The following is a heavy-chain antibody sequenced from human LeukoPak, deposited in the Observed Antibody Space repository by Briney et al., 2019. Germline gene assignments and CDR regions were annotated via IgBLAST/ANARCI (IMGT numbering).Heavy chain of an antibody. CDR3: ARDWDYYGSGSYLDY. V-gene: IGHV3-66*01. CDR2: IYSGGST. D-gene: IGHD3-10*01. Sequence: GGSLRLSCAASGFTVSSNYMSWVRQAPGKGLEWVSVIYSGGSTYYADSVKGRFTISRDNSKNTLYLQMNILRAEDTAVYYCARDWDYYGSGSYLDYWGQGTLVTVSS. J-gene: IGHJ4*02. CDR1: GFTVSSNY.